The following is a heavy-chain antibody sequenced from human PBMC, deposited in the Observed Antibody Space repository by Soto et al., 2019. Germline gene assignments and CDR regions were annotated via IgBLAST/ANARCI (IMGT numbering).Heavy chain of an antibody. Sequence: PSETLSLTCAVSGDSIRRSYRWSWVRQIPGKGLEWIGEIYHSGSTIYNPSLQSRVTLSVDKSKNEFSLKMSSVTDADTAVYYCTSKFGQLLADAFDIWGQGTMVS. CDR3: TSKFGQLLADAFDI. V-gene: IGHV4-4*02. D-gene: IGHD3-10*01. CDR1: GDSIRRSYR. CDR2: IYHSGST. J-gene: IGHJ3*02.